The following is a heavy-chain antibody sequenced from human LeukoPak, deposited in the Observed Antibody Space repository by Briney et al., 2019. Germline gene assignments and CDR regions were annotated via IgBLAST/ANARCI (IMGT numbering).Heavy chain of an antibody. CDR2: ISSSGRTI. Sequence: GGSLRLSCAASGFTFSDYYMNWIRQAPGKGLEWVSYISSSGRTIYNADSVKGRFTISRDNAKNSLYLQMNSLRAEDTAVYYCARDMTWGMDVWGQGTTVTVSS. CDR3: ARDMTWGMDV. J-gene: IGHJ6*02. V-gene: IGHV3-11*01. CDR1: GFTFSDYY.